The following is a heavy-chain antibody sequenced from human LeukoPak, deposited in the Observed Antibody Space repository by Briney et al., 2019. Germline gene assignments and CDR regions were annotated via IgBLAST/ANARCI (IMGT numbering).Heavy chain of an antibody. D-gene: IGHD5-24*01. CDR3: ARRDGYSIFQH. J-gene: IGHJ1*01. CDR2: IRNSDSRT. V-gene: IGHV3-23*01. CDR1: GFTFSSYG. Sequence: GSLRLSCAASGFTFSSYGMSWVRQAPGKGLEWVSSIRNSDSRTYYTDSVKGRFTISRDNSKNTLYLQMNSLRAEDTAIYYCARRDGYSIFQHWGQGTLVTVSS.